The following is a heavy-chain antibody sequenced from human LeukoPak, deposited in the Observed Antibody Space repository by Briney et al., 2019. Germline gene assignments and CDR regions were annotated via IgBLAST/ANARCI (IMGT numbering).Heavy chain of an antibody. CDR1: GFTFSNYA. V-gene: IGHV3-23*01. J-gene: IGHJ4*02. CDR2: INGSGSFT. Sequence: GGSLRLSCAASGFTFSNYAMGWVRQDPGKGLQWVSIINGSGSFTSYADSVKGRLTISRDNSKNTLYLQMNSLRAEDTAVYYCARDPAGPSSWDYFDYWGQGTLVTVSS. D-gene: IGHD6-13*01. CDR3: ARDPAGPSSWDYFDY.